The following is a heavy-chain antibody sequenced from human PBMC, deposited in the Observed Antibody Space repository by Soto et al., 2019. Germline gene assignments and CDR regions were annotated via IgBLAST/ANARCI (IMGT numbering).Heavy chain of an antibody. CDR3: ARESGENWTYEAH. Sequence: KASETLSLTCTVSGAYISDFSWSWIRQHAGKGLEWIGRITVNGNTQYNPSFRSRVTMSMDTSRNQFSLNLQSATAADTALYYCARESGENWTYEAHWGQGTLVTVSS. V-gene: IGHV4-4*07. CDR1: GAYISDFS. D-gene: IGHD1-7*01. CDR2: ITVNGNT. J-gene: IGHJ1*01.